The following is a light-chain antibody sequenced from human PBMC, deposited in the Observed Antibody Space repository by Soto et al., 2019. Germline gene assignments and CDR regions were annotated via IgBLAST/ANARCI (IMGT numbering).Light chain of an antibody. J-gene: IGKJ2*01. CDR3: QQYNSYPVT. V-gene: IGKV1-5*03. CDR1: QSFYPW. CDR2: KAS. Sequence: DIQVTQSPSTLSASVGDRVTITCRASQSFYPWLAWYQQKPGKAPKLLIYKASSLETGVPSRFSGGGSGTEFTLTISSLQPDDFATYFCQQYNSYPVTFGQGTKLEIK.